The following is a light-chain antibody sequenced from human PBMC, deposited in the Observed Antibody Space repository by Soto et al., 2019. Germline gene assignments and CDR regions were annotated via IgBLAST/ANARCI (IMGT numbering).Light chain of an antibody. Sequence: EILLTHSPGTLSLSPGERATLFCRASQSVSSSYLAWYQQKPGQAPRLLIYGASSRATGIPDRFSGSGSGTDFTLTISRLEPEDFAVYSCKQYGSSSRTFGKGTKVDIK. CDR3: KQYGSSSRT. J-gene: IGKJ1*01. V-gene: IGKV3-20*01. CDR2: GAS. CDR1: QSVSSSY.